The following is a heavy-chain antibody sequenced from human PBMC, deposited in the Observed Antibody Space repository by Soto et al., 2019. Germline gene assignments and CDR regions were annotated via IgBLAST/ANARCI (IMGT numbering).Heavy chain of an antibody. J-gene: IGHJ4*02. V-gene: IGHV3-48*02. CDR3: ARGRDIVVVPAAIIPYYFDY. CDR2: ISSSSSTI. CDR1: GFTFSSYS. Sequence: GGSLRLSCAASGFTFSSYSMNWVRQAPGKGLEWVSYISSSSSTIYYADSVKGRFTISRDNAKNSLYLQMNSLRDEDTAVYYCARGRDIVVVPAAIIPYYFDYWGQGTLVTVSS. D-gene: IGHD2-2*01.